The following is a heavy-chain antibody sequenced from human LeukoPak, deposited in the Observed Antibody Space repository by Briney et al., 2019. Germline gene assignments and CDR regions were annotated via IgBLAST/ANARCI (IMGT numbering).Heavy chain of an antibody. CDR2: IYYSGST. D-gene: IGHD6-19*01. Sequence: SETLSLTCTVSGGSISSSRYYWGWIRQPPGKGLEWIGSIYYSGSTYYNPSLKSRVTISVDTSKNQFSLKLSSVTAADTAVYYSARRRYSSGGGYYYYYMDVWGKGTTVTVSS. CDR3: ARRRYSSGGGYYYYYMDV. CDR1: GGSISSSRYY. J-gene: IGHJ6*03. V-gene: IGHV4-39*01.